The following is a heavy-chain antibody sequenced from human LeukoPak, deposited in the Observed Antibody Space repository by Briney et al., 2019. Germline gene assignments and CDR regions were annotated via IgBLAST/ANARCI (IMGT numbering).Heavy chain of an antibody. CDR1: GFTFSSCG. J-gene: IGHJ6*03. CDR3: ARGTYDFWSGYYNPSGYYYYMDV. Sequence: GGSLRLSCAASGFTFSSCGMHWVRQAPGKGLEWVAVIWYDGSNKYYADSVKGRFTISRDNSKNTLYLQMNSLRAEDTAVYYCARGTYDFWSGYYNPSGYYYYMDVWGKGTTVTVSS. D-gene: IGHD3-3*01. V-gene: IGHV3-33*01. CDR2: IWYDGSNK.